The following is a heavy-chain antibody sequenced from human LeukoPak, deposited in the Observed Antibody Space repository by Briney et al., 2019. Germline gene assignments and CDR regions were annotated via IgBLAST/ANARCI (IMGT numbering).Heavy chain of an antibody. V-gene: IGHV4-61*02. CDR3: ARTLGTYYFDY. Sequence: PSETLSLTCTVSGGSISRGSYYWSWIRQPAGKGLEWIGRIYTSGSTNYNPSLKSRVTMSVDTSRNQFSLRLSSVTAADTAVYYCARTLGTYYFDYWGQGTLVTVSS. J-gene: IGHJ4*02. D-gene: IGHD7-27*01. CDR1: GGSISRGSYY. CDR2: IYTSGST.